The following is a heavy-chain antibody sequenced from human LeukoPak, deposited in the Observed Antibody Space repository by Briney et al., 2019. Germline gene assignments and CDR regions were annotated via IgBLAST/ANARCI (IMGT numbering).Heavy chain of an antibody. Sequence: PAETLSLTCAVSGASINSGGYSWIWIRQPPGKGLEWIGYIYYSENTYDNPSRRSRVTISVDTSKNQFSLKLNSVNAADTAVYFCARVVQLWLHYFDYWGQGTLVTVSS. D-gene: IGHD5-18*01. CDR2: IYYSENT. CDR3: ARVVQLWLHYFDY. J-gene: IGHJ4*02. V-gene: IGHV4-30-4*07. CDR1: GASINSGGYS.